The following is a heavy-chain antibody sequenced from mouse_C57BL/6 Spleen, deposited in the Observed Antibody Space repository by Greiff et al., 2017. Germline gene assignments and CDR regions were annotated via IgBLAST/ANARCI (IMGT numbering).Heavy chain of an antibody. Sequence: QVQLQQPGAELVKPGASVKLSCKASGYTFTSYWMHWVKQRPGQGLAWIGMIHPNSGSTNYNEKFKSKATLTVDKSSSTAYMQLSSLTSEDSAVYYCARFHYEDFDYWGQGTTLTVSS. CDR2: IHPNSGST. D-gene: IGHD2-4*01. CDR3: ARFHYEDFDY. CDR1: GYTFTSYW. V-gene: IGHV1-64*01. J-gene: IGHJ2*01.